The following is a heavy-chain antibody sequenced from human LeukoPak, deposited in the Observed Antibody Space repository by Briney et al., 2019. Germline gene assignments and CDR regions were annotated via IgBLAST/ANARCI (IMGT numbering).Heavy chain of an antibody. CDR3: ARVIRRFEEFSCDY. V-gene: IGHV3-48*02. D-gene: IGHD3-10*01. Sequence: GRSLRPSCVLSAFTFSNYSMNWVRQAPGKGLEWVSYIISRSSTIYYLDCVKGRFTIYRDNAKNSLYVKMNSLRDEDTGMYYCARVIRRFEEFSCDYWGQGTLVSVSS. CDR1: AFTFSNYS. J-gene: IGHJ4*02. CDR2: IISRSSTI.